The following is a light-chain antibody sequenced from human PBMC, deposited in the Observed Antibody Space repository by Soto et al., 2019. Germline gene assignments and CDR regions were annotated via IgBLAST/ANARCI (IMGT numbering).Light chain of an antibody. J-gene: IGLJ3*02. CDR2: EVN. V-gene: IGLV2-14*01. Sequence: QSALTQPASVSGSLGQSITISCTGSSSDVGGYNYVSWYQQHPGKAPKLMIYEVNNRPSGVSNRFSGSKSGNTASLTISGRQAEDEADYYCSSFTSSSTQVLGGGTKLTVL. CDR3: SSFTSSSTQV. CDR1: SSDVGGYNY.